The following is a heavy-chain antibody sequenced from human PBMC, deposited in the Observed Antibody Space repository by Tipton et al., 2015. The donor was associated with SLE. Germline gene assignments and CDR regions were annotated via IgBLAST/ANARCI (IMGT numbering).Heavy chain of an antibody. V-gene: IGHV4-39*07. CDR1: GGSISSSSYY. J-gene: IGHJ5*01. CDR3: AREGCSSTSCYTGGWFDS. Sequence: TLFLTCTVSGGSISSSSYYWGWIRQPPGKGLEWIGSIYYSGSTYYNASLKSRVTTSVDTSKNQFSLKLSSVTAADTAVYYCAREGCSSTSCYTGGWFDSWGQGTLVTVSS. CDR2: IYYSGST. D-gene: IGHD2-2*02.